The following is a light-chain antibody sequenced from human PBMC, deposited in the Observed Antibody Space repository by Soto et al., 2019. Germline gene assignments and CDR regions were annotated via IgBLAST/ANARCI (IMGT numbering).Light chain of an antibody. J-gene: IGKJ4*01. Sequence: EIVLPQYPDPRSLSPGERATLFCMASQSVSSSYLAWYQQKPGQAPRLLIYDASSRATGIPDRFSGSGSGTDFTLTISRLEPEDFAVFYCQQYGSSPLTFGGGTKVDIK. CDR1: QSVSSSY. CDR3: QQYGSSPLT. V-gene: IGKV3-20*01. CDR2: DAS.